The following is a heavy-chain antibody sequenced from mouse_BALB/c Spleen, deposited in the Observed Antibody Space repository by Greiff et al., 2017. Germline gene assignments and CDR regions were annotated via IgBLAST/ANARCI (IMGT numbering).Heavy chain of an antibody. CDR2: IDPANGNT. V-gene: IGHV14-3*02. J-gene: IGHJ4*01. Sequence: EVQRVESGAELVKPGASVKLSCTASGFNIKDTYMHWVKQRPEQGLEWIGRIDPANGNTKYDPKFQGKATITADTSSNTAYLQLSSLTSEDTAVYYCAREGNYRYAMDYWGQGTSVTVSS. D-gene: IGHD2-1*01. CDR3: AREGNYRYAMDY. CDR1: GFNIKDTY.